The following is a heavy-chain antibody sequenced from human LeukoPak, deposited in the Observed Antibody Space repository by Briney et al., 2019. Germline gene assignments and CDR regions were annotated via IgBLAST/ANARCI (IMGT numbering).Heavy chain of an antibody. CDR1: GGSISSGGYY. V-gene: IGHV4-61*08. CDR2: IYYSGST. CDR3: ARDTTGNNWFDP. D-gene: IGHD1-1*01. Sequence: SETLSLTCTVSGGSISSGGYYWSWIRQHPGKGLEWIGYIYYSGSTNYNPSLKSRVTISVDTSKNQFSLKLSSVTAADTAVYYCARDTTGNNWFDPWGQGTLVTVSS. J-gene: IGHJ5*02.